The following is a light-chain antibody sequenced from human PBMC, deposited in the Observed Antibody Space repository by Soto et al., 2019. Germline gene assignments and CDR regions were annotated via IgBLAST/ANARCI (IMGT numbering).Light chain of an antibody. J-gene: IGKJ1*01. V-gene: IGKV1-5*03. CDR2: KAS. Sequence: DIQMTQSPSTLSASVGDRVIITCRASQSISNWLAWYQQKPGKAPNLLIYKASSLKSGVPSRFSGSGSGTEFTLTICSLQPDDFATYYCQQYDTYWTFGQGTKVEFK. CDR1: QSISNW. CDR3: QQYDTYWT.